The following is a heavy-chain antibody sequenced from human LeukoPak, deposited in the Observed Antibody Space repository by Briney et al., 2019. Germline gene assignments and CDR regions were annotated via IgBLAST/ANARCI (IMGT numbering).Heavy chain of an antibody. V-gene: IGHV1-46*01. Sequence: ASVKVSCKASGYTFTSYYIHWVRQAPGQGLEWMGLINPSGDSTRYSHKFQGTVTMTRDTSTSTVYMELSSLKSEDTAAYYCAREDLYDGGGPDGFDIWGQGTMVTVSS. CDR3: AREDLYDGGGPDGFDI. CDR2: INPSGDST. CDR1: GYTFTSYY. D-gene: IGHD3-22*01. J-gene: IGHJ3*02.